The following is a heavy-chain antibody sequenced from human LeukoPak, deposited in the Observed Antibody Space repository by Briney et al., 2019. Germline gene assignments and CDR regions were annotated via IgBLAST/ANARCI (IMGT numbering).Heavy chain of an antibody. CDR2: IWYDGGNK. V-gene: IGHV3-33*01. Sequence: GGSLRLSCAVSGFTFSSYGMHWVRQAPGKGLEWVASIWYDGGNKYYADSVKGRFTISRDNAKNSLFLQLSSLRSEDTAVYFCARVDDDLDAFDLWGQGTLVTVSS. CDR3: ARVDDDLDAFDL. D-gene: IGHD3-3*01. CDR1: GFTFSSYG. J-gene: IGHJ3*01.